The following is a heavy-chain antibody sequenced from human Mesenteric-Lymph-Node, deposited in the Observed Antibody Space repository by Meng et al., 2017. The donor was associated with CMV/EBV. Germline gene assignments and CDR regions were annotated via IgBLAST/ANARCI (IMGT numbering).Heavy chain of an antibody. J-gene: IGHJ6*02. CDR3: ARELEGSSSTYYYGMDV. CDR2: INHNGST. V-gene: IGHV4-34*09. Sequence: SETLSLTCAVYGGSFSGYYWNWIRQPPGKGLEWIGEINHNGSTNYNPSLKSRVTISVDTSKNQISLKLSSVTAADTAVYYRARELEGSSSTYYYGMDVWGQGTTVTVSS. D-gene: IGHD2-2*01. CDR1: GGSFSGYY.